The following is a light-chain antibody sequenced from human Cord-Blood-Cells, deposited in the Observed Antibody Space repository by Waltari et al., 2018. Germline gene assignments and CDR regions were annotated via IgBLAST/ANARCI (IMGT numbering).Light chain of an antibody. CDR1: SLRSSY. CDR3: DSRDSSGNHLV. Sequence: SSELTQDPAVSVALGQTVGITCHGDSLRSSYASWYQQKPGQAPVLVIYGKNNRPSGIPDRFSGSSSGNTASLTITGAQAEDEADYYCDSRDSSGNHLVFGTGTKVTVL. CDR2: GKN. J-gene: IGLJ1*01. V-gene: IGLV3-19*01.